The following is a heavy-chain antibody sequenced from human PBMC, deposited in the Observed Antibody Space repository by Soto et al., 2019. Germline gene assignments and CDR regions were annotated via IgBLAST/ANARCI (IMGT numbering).Heavy chain of an antibody. D-gene: IGHD4-4*01. CDR1: VYTFTSYG. J-gene: IGHJ4*02. V-gene: IGHV1-18*01. CDR2: ISAYNGNT. Sequence: ASVKVSCKASVYTFTSYGISWVRQAPGRGLEWMGWISAYNGNTNNAQKLQGRVTMTTDTSTSTAYMELSSLRSDDTSGYYCAREWNYYSNPIGPVNLDYWGQGTLVTVSS. CDR3: AREWNYYSNPIGPVNLDY.